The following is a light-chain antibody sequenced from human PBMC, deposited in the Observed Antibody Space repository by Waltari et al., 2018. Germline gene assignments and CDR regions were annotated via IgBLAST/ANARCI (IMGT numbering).Light chain of an antibody. CDR1: KNVFYSSNNKNY. Sequence: DIVMTQSPDSLAVSLGARATINCKSSKNVFYSSNNKNYLAWYQQKPGQPPKLLMYWASTRESGVPDRFSGSGSGTDFTLTISSLQAEDVAVYYCQQYYSTPYTFGQGTKLEIK. J-gene: IGKJ2*01. V-gene: IGKV4-1*01. CDR2: WAS. CDR3: QQYYSTPYT.